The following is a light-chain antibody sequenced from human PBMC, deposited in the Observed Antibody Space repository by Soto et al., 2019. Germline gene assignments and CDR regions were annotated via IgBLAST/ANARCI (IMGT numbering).Light chain of an antibody. V-gene: IGKV1-5*01. CDR1: QSISSW. CDR2: DAS. Sequence: DIPMTQSPSTLSASVGDRVTITCRASQSISSWLAWYQQKPGKAPKLLIYDASSLESGVPSRFSGSGSGTDFTLTISSLQPDDFATYDCQQYNSYSTFGQGTKVESK. J-gene: IGKJ1*01. CDR3: QQYNSYST.